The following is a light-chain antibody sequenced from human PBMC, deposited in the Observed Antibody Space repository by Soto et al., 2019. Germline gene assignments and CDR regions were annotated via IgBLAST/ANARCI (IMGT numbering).Light chain of an antibody. CDR3: QSYDSSLSGSVV. CDR2: GNS. Sequence: LTQPPSVSGAPGQRVTIPCTGSSSNIGAGYDVHWYQQLPGTAPKLLIYGNSNRPSGVPDRFSGSKSGTSASLAITGLQAEDEADYYCQSYDSSLSGSVVFGGGTQLTVL. J-gene: IGLJ2*01. V-gene: IGLV1-40*01. CDR1: SSNIGAGYD.